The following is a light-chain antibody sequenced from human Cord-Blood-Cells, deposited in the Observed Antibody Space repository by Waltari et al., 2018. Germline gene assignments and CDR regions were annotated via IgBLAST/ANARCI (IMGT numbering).Light chain of an antibody. V-gene: IGKV1-5*01. Sequence: DIQMTQSPSTLSASVGDRVTITCRASQSISSWLAWYQQKPGKAPKILIYDASSLESGVPSMFSGSGSGTEVTLTISSLQPDDFATYYCQQYNSYPWTFGQGTKVEIK. CDR3: QQYNSYPWT. CDR2: DAS. J-gene: IGKJ1*01. CDR1: QSISSW.